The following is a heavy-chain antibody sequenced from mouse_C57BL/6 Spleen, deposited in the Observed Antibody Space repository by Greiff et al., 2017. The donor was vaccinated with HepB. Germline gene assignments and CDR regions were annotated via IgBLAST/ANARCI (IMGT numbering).Heavy chain of an antibody. J-gene: IGHJ3*01. CDR2: FYPGSGSI. V-gene: IGHV1-62-2*01. Sequence: QVHVKQSGAELVKPGASVKLSCKASGYTFTEYTIHWVKQRSGQGLEWIGWFYPGSGSIKYNEKFKDKATVTADKSSSTVYMELSRLTSEDSAVYFCARHEEVPYDYDGAWFAYWGQGTLVTVSA. CDR3: ARHEEVPYDYDGAWFAY. D-gene: IGHD2-4*01. CDR1: GYTFTEYT.